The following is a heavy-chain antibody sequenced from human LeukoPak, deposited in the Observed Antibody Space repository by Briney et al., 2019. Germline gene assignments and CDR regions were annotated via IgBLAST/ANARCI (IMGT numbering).Heavy chain of an antibody. CDR3: ATSSRSYYYYGMDV. Sequence: LSETLSLTCTVSGGSISSYYWSWIRQPAGKGLEWIGRIYTSGSTNYNPSLKSRVTMSVDTSKNQFSLKLSSVTAADTAVYYCATSSRSYYYYGMDVWGQGTTVTVSS. J-gene: IGHJ6*02. CDR2: IYTSGST. D-gene: IGHD2-2*01. V-gene: IGHV4-4*07. CDR1: GGSISSYY.